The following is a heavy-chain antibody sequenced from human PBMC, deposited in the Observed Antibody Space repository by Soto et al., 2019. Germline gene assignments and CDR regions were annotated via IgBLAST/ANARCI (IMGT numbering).Heavy chain of an antibody. CDR2: INPSGGST. CDR1: GYTFTGFH. D-gene: IGHD3-10*01. J-gene: IGHJ6*02. CDR3: ARVSRSEELYGMDV. V-gene: IGHV1-46*01. Sequence: ASVKVSCKASGYTFTGFHIHWVRQAPGQGLEWMGIINPSGGSTSYAQKFQGRVTMTRDTSTSTVYMELSSLRSEDTAVYYCARVSRSEELYGMDVWGQGTTVTVSS.